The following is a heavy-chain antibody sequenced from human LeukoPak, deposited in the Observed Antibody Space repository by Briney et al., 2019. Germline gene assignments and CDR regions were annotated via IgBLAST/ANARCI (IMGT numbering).Heavy chain of an antibody. D-gene: IGHD2-2*02. CDR1: GITFSSYM. Sequence: PGGSLRLSCAASGITFSSYMLTWVRQAPGKGLEWVANIKQDGSEKYYVDSVEGRFSISRDNAKNSLYLQMNSLRAEDTAVYYCARFPEWYQLLYSPPFLRAFDIWGQGTMVTVSS. J-gene: IGHJ3*02. CDR2: IKQDGSEK. CDR3: ARFPEWYQLLYSPPFLRAFDI. V-gene: IGHV3-7*01.